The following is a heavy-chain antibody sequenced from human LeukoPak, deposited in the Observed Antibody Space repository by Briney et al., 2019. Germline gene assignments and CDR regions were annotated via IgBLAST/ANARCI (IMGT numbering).Heavy chain of an antibody. V-gene: IGHV4-4*02. D-gene: IGHD3-10*01. J-gene: IGHJ4*02. Sequence: SGTLSLTCAVSGGSISSSNWWSWVRQPPGKGLEWIGEIYHSGSTNYNPSLKSRVTISVDKSKNQFSLKLSSVTAADTAVYYWGRDTGGGFYGSGSLGGLDYWGQGTLVTVSS. CDR1: GGSISSSNW. CDR2: IYHSGST. CDR3: GRDTGGGFYGSGSLGGLDY.